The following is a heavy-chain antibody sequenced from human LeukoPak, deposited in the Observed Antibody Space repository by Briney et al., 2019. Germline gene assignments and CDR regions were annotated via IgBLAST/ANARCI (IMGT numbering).Heavy chain of an antibody. D-gene: IGHD5-12*01. CDR2: IYSGGST. CDR1: GFTFSSYS. CDR3: ARGGYLYYFDY. Sequence: PGGSLRLSCAASGFTFSSYSMNWVRQAPGKGLEWVSVIYSGGSTYYAGSVKGRFTISRDNSKNTLYLQMNSLRAEDTAVYYCARGGYLYYFDYWGQGTLVTVSS. J-gene: IGHJ4*02. V-gene: IGHV3-53*01.